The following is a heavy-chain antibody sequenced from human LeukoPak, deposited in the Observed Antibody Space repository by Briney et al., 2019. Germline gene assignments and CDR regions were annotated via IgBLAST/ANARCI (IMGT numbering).Heavy chain of an antibody. Sequence: PSETLSLTCAVYGGSFGVYYWLWVRQPPGKGLEWIGEINHSGRTNYNPSLKSRVTISVDTSKNKFSLKLTSVTAADTAVYYCAGDGGSSNYWFDPWGQGTLVTVSS. CDR2: INHSGRT. CDR3: AGDGGSSNYWFDP. CDR1: GGSFGVYY. D-gene: IGHD4-11*01. J-gene: IGHJ5*02. V-gene: IGHV4-34*01.